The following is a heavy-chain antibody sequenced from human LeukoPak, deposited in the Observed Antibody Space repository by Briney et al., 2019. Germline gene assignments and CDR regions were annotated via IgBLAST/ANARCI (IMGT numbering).Heavy chain of an antibody. CDR3: ARSPEMATMYFDY. CDR1: GYTFTSYG. V-gene: IGHV1-69*13. J-gene: IGHJ4*02. CDR2: IIPIFGTA. Sequence: VKVSCKASGYTFTSYGISWVRQAPGQGLEWMGGIIPIFGTANYAQKFQGRVTITTDESTSTAYMELSSLRSEDTAVYYCARSPEMATMYFDYWGQGTLVTVSS. D-gene: IGHD5-24*01.